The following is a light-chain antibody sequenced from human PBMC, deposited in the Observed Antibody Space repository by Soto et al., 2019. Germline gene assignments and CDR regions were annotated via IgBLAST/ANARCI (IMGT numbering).Light chain of an antibody. CDR2: KVS. CDR1: QSLLHSDGNTY. J-gene: IGKJ4*01. Sequence: DIVMTQSPLSLSVTPGEPASISCRSSQSLLHSDGNTYLSWLHQRPGQPPRLLIYKVSNRFSGVPDRFSGSGTGTDFTLKINRVKSEDVGVYYCMQATQFPITFGGGTKVDIK. CDR3: MQATQFPIT. V-gene: IGKV2-24*01.